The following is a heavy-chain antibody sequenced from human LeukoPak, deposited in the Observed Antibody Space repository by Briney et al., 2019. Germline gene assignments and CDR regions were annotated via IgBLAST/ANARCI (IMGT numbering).Heavy chain of an antibody. CDR1: GFTFSSYA. CDR3: ASHDWYFDL. Sequence: GGSLRLSCAASGFTFSSYAMHWVRQAPGKGLEWVALISYGGSDKYYADSVKGRFTISRDNSKNTLYLQMNSLRAEDTAVYYCASHDWYFDLWGRGTLVTVSS. J-gene: IGHJ2*01. V-gene: IGHV3-30-3*01. CDR2: ISYGGSDK.